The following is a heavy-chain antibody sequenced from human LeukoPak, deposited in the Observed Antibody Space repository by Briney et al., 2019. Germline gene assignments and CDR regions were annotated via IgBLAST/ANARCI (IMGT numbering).Heavy chain of an antibody. V-gene: IGHV3-23*01. Sequence: PGGSLRLSCAASGFTFSSYAMSWVRQAPGKGLEWVSAISGSGGSTYYADSVKGRFTISRDNAKNSLYLQMNSLRAEDTAVYYCARDFTCGGDCYSYYFDYWGQGTLVTVSS. CDR2: ISGSGGST. CDR3: ARDFTCGGDCYSYYFDY. CDR1: GFTFSSYA. D-gene: IGHD2-21*02. J-gene: IGHJ4*02.